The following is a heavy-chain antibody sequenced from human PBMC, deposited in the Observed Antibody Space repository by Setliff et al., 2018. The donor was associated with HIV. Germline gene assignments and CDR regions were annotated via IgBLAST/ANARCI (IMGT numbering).Heavy chain of an antibody. Sequence: GSLRLSCAASGFTFSSYGMHWVRQAPGKGLEWVAFIRYDGSNKYYADSVKGRFTISRDNSKNTLYLQMNSLRAEDTAVYYCAMSPYSSGLFDYWGQGTLVTVSS. D-gene: IGHD6-19*01. CDR2: IRYDGSNK. CDR1: GFTFSSYG. V-gene: IGHV3-30*02. CDR3: AMSPYSSGLFDY. J-gene: IGHJ4*02.